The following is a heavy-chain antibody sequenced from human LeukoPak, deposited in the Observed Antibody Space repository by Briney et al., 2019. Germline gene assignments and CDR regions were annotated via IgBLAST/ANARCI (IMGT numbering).Heavy chain of an antibody. J-gene: IGHJ4*02. CDR2: IYYSGNT. D-gene: IGHD3-10*01. V-gene: IGHV4-39*07. Sequence: TSETLSLTCTVSGGSISSNTFYWAWIRQPPGKGLEWIGSIYYSGNTSYNPSLKSRVTISVDTSKNHLSLKLSPATAADTAVYYCARLLRPDYYGSGSHFDYWGQGALVTVSS. CDR3: ARLLRPDYYGSGSHFDY. CDR1: GGSISSNTFY.